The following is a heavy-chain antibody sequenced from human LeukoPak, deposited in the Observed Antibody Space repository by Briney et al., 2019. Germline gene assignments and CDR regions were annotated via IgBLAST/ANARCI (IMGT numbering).Heavy chain of an antibody. V-gene: IGHV3-23*01. D-gene: IGHD2-8*01. CDR2: ISGSGGST. CDR1: GFTFSSYA. Sequence: GGSLRLSCAASGFTFSSYAMRWVRQAPGKGLEWVSAISGSGGSTYYSDSVKGRFTLSRDKSKNTLYLQMNSLRAEDTAVYYCARTPYCTNGVCYTSSYFDYWGQGTLVTVSA. J-gene: IGHJ4*02. CDR3: ARTPYCTNGVCYTSSYFDY.